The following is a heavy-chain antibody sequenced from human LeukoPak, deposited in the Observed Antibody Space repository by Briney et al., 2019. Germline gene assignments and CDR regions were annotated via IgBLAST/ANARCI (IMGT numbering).Heavy chain of an antibody. Sequence: QPGGSLRLSCAASGITFSSYVMHWVRQAPGKGLGWVAVISYGGSNQYYADCVKGRFTISRDNSKNTLYLQMNSLRAEDTAVYYCAKERGDTVEAPAAIRFRFDPWGQGTLVTVSS. J-gene: IGHJ5*02. D-gene: IGHD2-2*01. V-gene: IGHV3-30*18. CDR3: AKERGDTVEAPAAIRFRFDP. CDR2: ISYGGSNQ. CDR1: GITFSSYV.